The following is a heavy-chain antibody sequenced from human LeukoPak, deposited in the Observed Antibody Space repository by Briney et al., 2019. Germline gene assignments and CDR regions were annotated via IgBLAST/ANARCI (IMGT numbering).Heavy chain of an antibody. D-gene: IGHD6-13*01. V-gene: IGHV4-59*01. CDR3: ARGGTYSSSWYGH. Sequence: SETLSLTCTVSGGSISSYYWSWIRQPPGKGLEWIGYIYYSGSTNYNPSLKSRVTISVDTSKNQFSLKLSSVTAADTAVYYCARGGTYSSSWYGHWGQGTLVTVSS. J-gene: IGHJ5*02. CDR2: IYYSGST. CDR1: GGSISSYY.